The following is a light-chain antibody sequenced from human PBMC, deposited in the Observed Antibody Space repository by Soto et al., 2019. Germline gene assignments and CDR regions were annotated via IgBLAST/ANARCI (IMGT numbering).Light chain of an antibody. CDR2: LEGSGSY. Sequence: QSVLTQSSSASASLGSSVKLTCTLSSGHSSYIIAWHQQQPGKAPRYLMKLEGSGSYNKGSGVPDRFSGSSSGADRYLTISNLQSEDEADYYCETWDSAVVFGGGTKLTVL. V-gene: IGLV4-60*03. CDR1: SGHSSYI. CDR3: ETWDSAVV. J-gene: IGLJ2*01.